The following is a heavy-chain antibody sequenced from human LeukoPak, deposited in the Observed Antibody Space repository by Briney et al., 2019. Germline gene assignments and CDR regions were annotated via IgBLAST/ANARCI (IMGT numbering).Heavy chain of an antibody. V-gene: IGHV1-2*06. Sequence: GASVKVSCKSSGYTFTGYYVHWVRQAPGQGLEWMGRLNPNSGDTFYASKFQGRVTMTRDTSISTAYMELSSLRSDDTAMYYCARLPYDSSGFDYWGQGTLVTVSS. D-gene: IGHD3-22*01. CDR2: LNPNSGDT. CDR1: GYTFTGYY. J-gene: IGHJ4*02. CDR3: ARLPYDSSGFDY.